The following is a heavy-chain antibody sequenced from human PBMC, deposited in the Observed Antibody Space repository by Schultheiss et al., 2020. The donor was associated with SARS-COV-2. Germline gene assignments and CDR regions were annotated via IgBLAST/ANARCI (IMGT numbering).Heavy chain of an antibody. J-gene: IGHJ6*03. CDR3: ARDVLAEVCSSTSCQYYYYMDV. D-gene: IGHD2-2*01. V-gene: IGHV1-2*02. CDR1: GYTFTSYY. CDR2: INPNSGGT. Sequence: ASVKVSCKASGYTFTSYYMHWVRQAPGQGLEWMGWINPNSGGTNYAQKFQGRVTMTRDTSISTAYMELSRLRSEDTAVYYCARDVLAEVCSSTSCQYYYYMDVWGKGTTVTVSS.